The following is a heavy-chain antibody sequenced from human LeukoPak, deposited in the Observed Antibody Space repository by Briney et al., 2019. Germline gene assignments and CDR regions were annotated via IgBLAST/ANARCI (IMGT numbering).Heavy chain of an antibody. J-gene: IGHJ5*02. CDR3: TRNFDYGDYL. CDR1: GFTFSSYW. CDR2: INPDGSVT. Sequence: QPGGSLRLSCVASGFTFSSYWMHWVRQDPGEGLVWVSRINPDGSVTGYADSVKGRFTVSRDNAKNTLYLQMNSLRAEDTAIYYCTRNFDYGDYLWGQGTLVTVSS. V-gene: IGHV3-74*01. D-gene: IGHD4-17*01.